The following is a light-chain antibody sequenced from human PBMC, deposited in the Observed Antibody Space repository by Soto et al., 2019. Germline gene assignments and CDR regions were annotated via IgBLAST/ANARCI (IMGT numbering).Light chain of an antibody. Sequence: QSALTQPRSVSGSPGQSVTISCNGSSSDVGGSEFVSWYQQHPVKAPKLVIYDVTKRPSGVPDRFSGSKSGNTASLTISGLQAEDEADYYCCSYAGNSLWVFGGETKLTVL. V-gene: IGLV2-11*01. CDR2: DVT. CDR1: SSDVGGSEF. CDR3: CSYAGNSLWV. J-gene: IGLJ3*02.